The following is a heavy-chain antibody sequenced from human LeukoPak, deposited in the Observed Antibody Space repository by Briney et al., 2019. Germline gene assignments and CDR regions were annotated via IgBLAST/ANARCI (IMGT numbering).Heavy chain of an antibody. Sequence: ASVTVSCKASGYTFSSYGITWVRQAPGQGPEWMGWISAYNGNTNYAQKFQGRVTMTTDTSTSKAYMELRSLRSDDTAVYYCARGGVDSSGYYLITIDYWGQGILVTVSS. CDR1: GYTFSSYG. CDR3: ARGGVDSSGYYLITIDY. D-gene: IGHD3-22*01. CDR2: ISAYNGNT. V-gene: IGHV1-18*01. J-gene: IGHJ4*02.